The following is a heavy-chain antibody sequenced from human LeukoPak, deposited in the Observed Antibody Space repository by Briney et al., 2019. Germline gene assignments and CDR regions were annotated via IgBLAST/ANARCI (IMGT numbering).Heavy chain of an antibody. V-gene: IGHV4-4*02. D-gene: IGHD3-10*01. CDR1: GGSISSSNW. CDR2: IYHSGST. J-gene: IGHJ4*02. CDR3: ARTTLEPNYYGSV. Sequence: SETLPLTCAVSGGSISSSNWWSWVRQPPGKGLEWIGEIYHSGSTNYNPSLKSRVTISVDKSKNQFSLKLSSVTAADTAVYYRARTTLEPNYYGSVWGQGTLVTVSS.